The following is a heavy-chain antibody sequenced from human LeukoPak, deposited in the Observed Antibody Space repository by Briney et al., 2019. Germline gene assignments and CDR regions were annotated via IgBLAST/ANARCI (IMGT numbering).Heavy chain of an antibody. Sequence: GGSLRLSCAASRFTFNSYAMSWVRQAPGKGLEWVSVIGGSNGITFYVGSVKGRFTISRDNSKDTLYLQMNSLRAEDTAVYYCARDRDSGDYTAAPGDYWGQGTLVTVSS. V-gene: IGHV3-23*01. J-gene: IGHJ4*02. CDR3: ARDRDSGDYTAAPGDY. D-gene: IGHD4-17*01. CDR2: IGGSNGIT. CDR1: RFTFNSYA.